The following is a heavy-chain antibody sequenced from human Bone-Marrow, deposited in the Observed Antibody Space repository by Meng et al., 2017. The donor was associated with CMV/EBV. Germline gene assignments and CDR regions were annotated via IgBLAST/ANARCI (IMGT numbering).Heavy chain of an antibody. CDR3: AKDPATMVRGVIMTYYYYYGMDV. V-gene: IGHV3-30*02. D-gene: IGHD3-10*01. CDR1: GFTFSSYG. Sequence: GESLKISCAASGFTFSSYGMHWVRQAPGKGLEWVAFIRYDGSNKYYADSVKGRFTISRDNSKNTLYLQMNSLRAEDTAVYYCAKDPATMVRGVIMTYYYYYGMDVWGQGTTVTVSS. CDR2: IRYDGSNK. J-gene: IGHJ6*02.